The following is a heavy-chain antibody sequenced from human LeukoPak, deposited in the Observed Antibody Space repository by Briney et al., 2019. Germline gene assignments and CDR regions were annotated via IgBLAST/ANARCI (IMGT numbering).Heavy chain of an antibody. CDR2: IWYDGSHP. CDR3: AREWRGAVAGTGERDY. V-gene: IGHV3-33*08. D-gene: IGHD6-19*01. Sequence: GGSLRLSCAASGFTFSGHGMHWVRQAPGKGLEWVAVIWYDGSHPYHADSVKGRFTISRDNSKNTLYLQMNSLRAEDTAVYYCAREWRGAVAGTGERDYWGQGTLVTVSS. J-gene: IGHJ4*02. CDR1: GFTFSGHG.